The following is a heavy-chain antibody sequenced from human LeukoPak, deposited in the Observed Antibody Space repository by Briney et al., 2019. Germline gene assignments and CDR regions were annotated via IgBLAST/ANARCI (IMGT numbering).Heavy chain of an antibody. D-gene: IGHD2-15*01. J-gene: IGHJ4*02. CDR2: IYSGGST. V-gene: IGHV3-53*01. CDR1: GFTVSSNY. CDR3: ARESSGAFDY. Sequence: GGSLRLSCAASGFTVSSNYMSWVRQAPGKGLEWVSVIYSGGSTYYADSVKGQFTISRDNSKNTLYLQMNSLRAEDTAVYYCARESSGAFDYWGQGTLVTVSS.